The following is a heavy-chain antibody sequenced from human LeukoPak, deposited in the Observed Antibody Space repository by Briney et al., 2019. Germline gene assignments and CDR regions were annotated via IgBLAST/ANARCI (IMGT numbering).Heavy chain of an antibody. CDR3: ARGQLDANWFDP. J-gene: IGHJ5*02. Sequence: GGSLRLSCAASGFTFSSYSMNWVRQAPGKGLEWVSSISSSSSYTYYADSVKGRFTISRDNAKNSLYLQMNSLRAEDTAVYYCARGQLDANWFDPWGQGTLVTVSS. V-gene: IGHV3-21*01. CDR1: GFTFSSYS. CDR2: ISSSSSYT. D-gene: IGHD1-1*01.